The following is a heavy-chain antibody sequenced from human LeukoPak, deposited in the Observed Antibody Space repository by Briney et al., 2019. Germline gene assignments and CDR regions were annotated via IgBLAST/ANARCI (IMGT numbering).Heavy chain of an antibody. J-gene: IGHJ6*02. Sequence: GRSLRLSCAASGFTFDDYAMHWVRQAPGKGLEWVSGISWNSGSIGYADSVKGRFTISRDNAKNSLYLQMNSLRAEDTALYYCAQDPRGYYYYGMDVWGQGTTVTVSS. CDR1: GFTFDDYA. CDR3: AQDPRGYYYYGMDV. V-gene: IGHV3-9*01. CDR2: ISWNSGSI.